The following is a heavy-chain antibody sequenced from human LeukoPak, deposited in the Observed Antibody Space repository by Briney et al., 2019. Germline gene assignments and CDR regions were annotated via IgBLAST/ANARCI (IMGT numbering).Heavy chain of an antibody. V-gene: IGHV3-23*01. CDR2: ISGSGGST. D-gene: IGHD3-9*01. CDR1: GFTFSSYA. J-gene: IGHJ4*02. Sequence: GGSLRLSCAASGFTFSSYAMSWVRQAPGKGLEWVSAISGSGGSTYYADSVKGRFTISRDNSENTLYLQMNSLRAEDTAVYYCAKTYYDILTGYYPPDYWGQGTLVTVSS. CDR3: AKTYYDILTGYYPPDY.